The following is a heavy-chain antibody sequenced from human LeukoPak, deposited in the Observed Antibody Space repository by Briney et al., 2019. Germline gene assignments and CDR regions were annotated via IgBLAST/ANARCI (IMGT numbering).Heavy chain of an antibody. D-gene: IGHD2-2*01. CDR3: AASCLGQYYFDY. CDR1: GGSFSDYY. J-gene: IGHJ4*02. Sequence: SETLSLTCAVFGGSFSDYYWNWIRQPPGKGLEWIGEINHSGSTNYNPSLKSRVAISVDTSKNQFSLKLSSVTAADTAVYYCAASCLGQYYFDYWGQGTLVTVSS. V-gene: IGHV4-34*01. CDR2: INHSGST.